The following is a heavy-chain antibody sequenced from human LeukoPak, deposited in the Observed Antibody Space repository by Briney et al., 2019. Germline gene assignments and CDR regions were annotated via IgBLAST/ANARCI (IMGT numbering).Heavy chain of an antibody. CDR3: AKPDYGFGNFDY. Sequence: GGSLRLSCAASGFTFSSYAMSWVRQDPGKWLEWVSTISGSGGTTYYADSVKGRFTISRDNSKNTLYRQMTSLRAEDTAVYYCAKPDYGFGNFDYWGQGTLVTVAS. J-gene: IGHJ4*02. CDR2: ISGSGGTT. V-gene: IGHV3-23*01. D-gene: IGHD3-10*01. CDR1: GFTFSSYA.